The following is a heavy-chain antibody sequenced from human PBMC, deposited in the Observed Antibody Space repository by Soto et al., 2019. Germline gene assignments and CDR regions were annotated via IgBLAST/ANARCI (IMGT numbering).Heavy chain of an antibody. V-gene: IGHV3-23*01. CDR2: ISNSGDST. CDR1: GFTFSGNA. Sequence: EVQLLESGGGLVQPGGSLRLSCAASGFTFSGNAMSWVRQAPGRGLEWVSSISNSGDSTYYADSVKGRFTISRDNSKNTLYLQTNSLRAEDTAVYYCARARGYPWYFDVWGQGTLVTVSS. J-gene: IGHJ4*02. CDR3: ARARGYPWYFDV. D-gene: IGHD5-18*01.